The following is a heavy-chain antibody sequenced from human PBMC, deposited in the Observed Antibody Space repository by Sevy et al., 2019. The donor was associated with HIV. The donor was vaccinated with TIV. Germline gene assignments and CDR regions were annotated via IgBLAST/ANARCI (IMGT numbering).Heavy chain of an antibody. J-gene: IGHJ6*03. CDR3: AKDRCSSTSCYMDV. V-gene: IGHV3-30*18. Sequence: GGSLRLSCAASGFTFSSYGMHWVRQAPGKGLERVAVISYDGSNKYYADSVKGRFTISRDNSKNTLYLQMNSLRAEDTAVYYCAKDRCSSTSCYMDVWGQGTTVTVSS. D-gene: IGHD2-2*01. CDR1: GFTFSSYG. CDR2: ISYDGSNK.